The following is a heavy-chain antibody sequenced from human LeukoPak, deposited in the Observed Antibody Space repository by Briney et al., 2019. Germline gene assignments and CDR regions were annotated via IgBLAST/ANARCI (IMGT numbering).Heavy chain of an antibody. CDR2: INPNSGNT. CDR1: GYTFTSYD. D-gene: IGHD4-17*01. Sequence: ASVKVSCKASGYTFTSYDINWVRQASGQGLEWMGWINPNSGNTGYAQKFQGRVTITRKTSISTAYMELSSLRSEDTAVYYCARAYDYGDYDYFDYWGQGTLVTVSS. J-gene: IGHJ4*02. V-gene: IGHV1-8*03. CDR3: ARAYDYGDYDYFDY.